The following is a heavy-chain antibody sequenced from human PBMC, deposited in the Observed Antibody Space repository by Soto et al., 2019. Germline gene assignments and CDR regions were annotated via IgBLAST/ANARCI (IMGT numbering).Heavy chain of an antibody. CDR1: GCPFSDYY. D-gene: IGHD2-21*01. CDR3: AKYLPKVASHPNCFDP. V-gene: IGHV3-11*01. Sequence: GGSLRLSWAAAGCPFSDYYMSWIRQAQGKGLEWVAYIRYSGDRIYYADSGKGRFTISRDNSKNSLFLQLNCLRVADTAVYYCAKYLPKVASHPNCFDPWRKATPVTVSS. CDR2: IRYSGDRI. J-gene: IGHJ5*02.